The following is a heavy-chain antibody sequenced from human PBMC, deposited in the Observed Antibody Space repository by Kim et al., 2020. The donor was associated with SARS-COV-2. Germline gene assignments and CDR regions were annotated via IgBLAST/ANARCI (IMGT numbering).Heavy chain of an antibody. CDR1: GGSISSSSYY. CDR2: IYYSGST. CDR3: ARHRGASSGYYLTFFDY. J-gene: IGHJ4*02. D-gene: IGHD3-22*01. Sequence: SETLSLTCTVSGGSISSSSYYWGWIRQPPGKGLEWIGSIYYSGSTYYNPSLKSRVTISVDTSKNQFSLKLSSVTAADTAVYYCARHRGASSGYYLTFFDYWGQGTLVTVSS. V-gene: IGHV4-39*01.